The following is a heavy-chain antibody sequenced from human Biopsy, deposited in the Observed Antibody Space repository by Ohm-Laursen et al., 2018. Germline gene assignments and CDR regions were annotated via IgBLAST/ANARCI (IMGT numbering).Heavy chain of an antibody. D-gene: IGHD3-16*01. CDR1: RDSISNYY. V-gene: IGHV4-59*01. CDR3: ARDSRGGHLNTTLITGKNLDS. Sequence: GTLSLTCTVSRDSISNYYLTWIRQSPGKGLEWIGYIYYTGSTNYNPSVKSRVTISVDTSKNQFSLKLNSVTAADTAVYFCARDSRGGHLNTTLITGKNLDSWGQGILVTVSS. J-gene: IGHJ4*02. CDR2: IYYTGST.